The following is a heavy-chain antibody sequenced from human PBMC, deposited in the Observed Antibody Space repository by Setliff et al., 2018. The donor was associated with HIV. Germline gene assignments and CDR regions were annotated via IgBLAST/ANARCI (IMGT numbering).Heavy chain of an antibody. Sequence: PSETLSLTCTVSYGSISGHYWTWIRQPPGKGLEWIGYIHHSGGTQYNPSLMSRLTMSVDSSKNQFSLSLSSVTAADTAVYYCARLPDIHSWPFDYWARGTLVTVSS. D-gene: IGHD6-13*01. CDR3: ARLPDIHSWPFDY. CDR1: YGSISGHY. J-gene: IGHJ4*02. V-gene: IGHV4-59*11. CDR2: IHHSGGT.